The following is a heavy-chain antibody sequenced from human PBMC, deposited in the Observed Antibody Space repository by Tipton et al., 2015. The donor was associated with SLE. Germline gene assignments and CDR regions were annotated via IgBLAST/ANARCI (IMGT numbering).Heavy chain of an antibody. V-gene: IGHV4-61*02. CDR1: GGSISSSNHY. D-gene: IGHD3-3*01. J-gene: IGHJ6*03. CDR2: IYSSGST. CDR3: TRAYQNFWSGYMPIYNYMDV. Sequence: TLSLTCTVSGGSISSSNHYWSWVRQPAGKGLEWIGRIYSSGSTNYNPSFKSRVTLTIDTSKSQISLSLTSVTAADAAVYYCTRAYQNFWSGYMPIYNYMDVWGKGTTVTVSS.